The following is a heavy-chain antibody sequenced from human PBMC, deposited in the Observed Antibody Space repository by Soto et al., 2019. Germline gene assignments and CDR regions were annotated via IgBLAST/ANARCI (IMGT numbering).Heavy chain of an antibody. V-gene: IGHV3-23*01. CDR3: AGLEWEPLQ. D-gene: IGHD1-26*01. J-gene: IGHJ4*01. CDR2: ISGWGEWT. CDR1: GIPLNHYA. Sequence: EAQILESGGGGVQPGGSLRLACGIPGIPLNHYALSWGRQAPGKELDWVSSISGWGEWTGYADSVKGRFTFSRDNSNNTLYLQMNSLRVDDTAVYYCAGLEWEPLQGGHGIRVTVSS.